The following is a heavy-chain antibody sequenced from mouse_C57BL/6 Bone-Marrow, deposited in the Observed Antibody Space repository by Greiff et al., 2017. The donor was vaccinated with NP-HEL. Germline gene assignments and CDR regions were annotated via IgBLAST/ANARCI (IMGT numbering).Heavy chain of an antibody. J-gene: IGHJ1*03. CDR2: IYPGDGDT. CDR1: GYAFSSSW. Sequence: QVQLQQSGPELVKPGASVKISCKASGYAFSSSWMNWVKQRPGKGLEWIGRIYPGDGDTNYNGKFKGKATLTADKSSSTASMQLSSLTSEDLAVYVCARGDYYGSSYWYFDVWGTGTTVTVSS. D-gene: IGHD1-1*01. CDR3: ARGDYYGSSYWYFDV. V-gene: IGHV1-82*01.